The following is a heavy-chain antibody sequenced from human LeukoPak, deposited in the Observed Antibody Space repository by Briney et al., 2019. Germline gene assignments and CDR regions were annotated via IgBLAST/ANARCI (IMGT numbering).Heavy chain of an antibody. V-gene: IGHV4-59*01. D-gene: IGHD2/OR15-2a*01. Sequence: SETLSLTCTVSGGSISSYYWSWIRQPPGKGLEWSGYIYYSGSTNYNPSLKSRVTISVDTSKNQFSLKLSSVTAADTAVYYCARGELVDYYYYGMDVWGQGTTVTVSS. CDR3: ARGELVDYYYYGMDV. CDR2: IYYSGST. J-gene: IGHJ6*02. CDR1: GGSISSYY.